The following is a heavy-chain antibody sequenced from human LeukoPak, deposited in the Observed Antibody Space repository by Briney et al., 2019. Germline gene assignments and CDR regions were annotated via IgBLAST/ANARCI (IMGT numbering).Heavy chain of an antibody. CDR2: INHSGST. J-gene: IGHJ4*02. CDR1: GGSFSGYY. Sequence: SETLSLTCAVYGGSFSGYYWSWIRQPPGKGLEWIGEINHSGSTNYNPSLKSRVTISVDTSKNQFSPKLSSVTAADTAVYYCARGTLYYDFWSGPYYWGQGTLVTVSS. CDR3: ARGTLYYDFWSGPYY. D-gene: IGHD3-3*01. V-gene: IGHV4-34*01.